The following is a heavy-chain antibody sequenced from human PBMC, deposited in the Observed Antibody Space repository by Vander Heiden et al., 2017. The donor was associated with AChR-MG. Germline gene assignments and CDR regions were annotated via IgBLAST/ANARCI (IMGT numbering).Heavy chain of an antibody. D-gene: IGHD6-6*01. J-gene: IGHJ5*02. CDR1: GYRFTGYY. V-gene: IGHV1-2*06. Sequence: QVQLVQSGPEVKKPGASVKVSCKTSGYRFTGYYMHWVPQAPGQGLEWMGRIDPNSGNTKYAPEWQGRVTMTRDTSISTAYMDLSRLRSGDTAIYYCARGFEDSTSSSWFETCGQGTLVTVS. CDR3: ARGFEDSTSSSWFET. CDR2: IDPNSGNT.